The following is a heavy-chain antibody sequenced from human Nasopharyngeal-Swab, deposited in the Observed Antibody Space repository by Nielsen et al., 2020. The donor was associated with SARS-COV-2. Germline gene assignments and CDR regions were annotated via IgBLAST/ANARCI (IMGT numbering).Heavy chain of an antibody. Sequence: GGSLRLSCAASGFTFSSYAMSWVRQAPGKGLEWVSAISGSGGSTYYADSVKGRFTISRDNSKNTLYLQMNSLRAGDTAVYYCARGGALYCGGDCYSKNPNYGMDVWGQGTTVIVSS. CDR2: ISGSGGST. CDR3: ARGGALYCGGDCYSKNPNYGMDV. V-gene: IGHV3-23*01. CDR1: GFTFSSYA. D-gene: IGHD2-21*02. J-gene: IGHJ6*02.